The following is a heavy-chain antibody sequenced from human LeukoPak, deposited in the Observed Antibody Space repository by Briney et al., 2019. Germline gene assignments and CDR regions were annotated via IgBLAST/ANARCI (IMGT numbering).Heavy chain of an antibody. J-gene: IGHJ4*02. Sequence: GGSLRLSCAASGFTFSSYAMHWVRQAPGKGLEWVAVISYDGSNKYYADSVKGRFTISRDNSKNTLYLQMNSLRAEDTSVYYCATGDRWGQGTLVTVSS. V-gene: IGHV3-30-3*01. D-gene: IGHD4-17*01. CDR1: GFTFSSYA. CDR2: ISYDGSNK. CDR3: ATGDR.